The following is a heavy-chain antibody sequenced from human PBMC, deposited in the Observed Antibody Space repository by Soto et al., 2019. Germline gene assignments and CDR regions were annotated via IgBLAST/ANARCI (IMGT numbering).Heavy chain of an antibody. CDR2: IANDGSEI. V-gene: IGHV3-30*18. D-gene: IGHD2-2*01. J-gene: IGHJ4*02. CDR1: GFMFSSYG. CDR3: AKVMPPLSTKYFFDY. Sequence: QVHLVESGGGVVQPGMSLRLSCAASGFMFSSYGMHWVRQAPAKGLEWVAVIANDGSEIWYADSVMGRFTISRDDSKNTLYLQMSSLRAADTAVYYCAKVMPPLSTKYFFDYWGQGTLVTVSS.